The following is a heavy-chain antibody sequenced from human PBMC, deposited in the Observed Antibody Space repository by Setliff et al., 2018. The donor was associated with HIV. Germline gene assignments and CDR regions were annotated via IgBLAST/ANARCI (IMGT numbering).Heavy chain of an antibody. V-gene: IGHV2-5*01. CDR3: AHTNPYYAGLSNGFDY. J-gene: IGHJ4*02. CDR1: GFSLSTSKMG. D-gene: IGHD3-9*01. CDR2: IYWNDDS. Sequence: SGPTLVNPTQTLTLTCTFSGFSLSTSKMGVGCIRQPPGKALAWLAVIYWNDDSRYNPSLKSRLTITKDTSKNQVVFTMTNMEPVHTATYYCAHTNPYYAGLSNGFDYWGQGTPVTVSS.